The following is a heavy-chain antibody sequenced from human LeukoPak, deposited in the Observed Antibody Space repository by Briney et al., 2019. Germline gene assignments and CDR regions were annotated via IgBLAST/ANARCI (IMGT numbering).Heavy chain of an antibody. V-gene: IGHV3-9*01. CDR3: AKDAMTTVTGGVDY. CDR2: ISWNSGSI. D-gene: IGHD4-17*01. J-gene: IGHJ4*02. Sequence: GGGLRVSRAAPGFTFCGYVMPLVRRAPGKGLGGGAGISWNSGSIGYADSVKGRFTISRDNAKNSLYLQMNSLRAEDTALYYCAKDAMTTVTGGVDYWGQGTLVTVSS. CDR1: GFTFCGYV.